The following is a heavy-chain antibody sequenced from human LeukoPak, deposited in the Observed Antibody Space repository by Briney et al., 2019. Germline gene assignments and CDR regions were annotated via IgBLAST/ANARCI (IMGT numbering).Heavy chain of an antibody. D-gene: IGHD3-10*01. J-gene: IGHJ4*02. CDR3: ARAGTYGSAL. CDR2: INHSGST. CDR1: GGXFSGYY. V-gene: IGHV4-34*01. Sequence: SETLSLTCAVYGGXFSGYYWSWIRQPPGKGLEWIGEINHSGSTNYNPSLKSRVTISVDTSKNQFSLKLSSVTAADTAVYYCARAGTYGSALWGQGTLVTVSS.